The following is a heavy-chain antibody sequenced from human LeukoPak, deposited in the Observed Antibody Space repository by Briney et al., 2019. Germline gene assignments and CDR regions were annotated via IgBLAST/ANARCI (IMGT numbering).Heavy chain of an antibody. CDR3: AKSNPGFWSGYYSHYFDY. D-gene: IGHD3-3*01. CDR1: GFSFSTYA. CDR2: VNGNGGST. V-gene: IGHV3-23*01. Sequence: GGSLRLSCEASGFSFSTYAMSWVRQAPGKGLEWVSGVNGNGGSTSYADSVKGRFTIFRDNSKNTVYLQMNSLRVEDTAVYYCAKSNPGFWSGYYSHYFDYWGQGTLVTVSS. J-gene: IGHJ4*02.